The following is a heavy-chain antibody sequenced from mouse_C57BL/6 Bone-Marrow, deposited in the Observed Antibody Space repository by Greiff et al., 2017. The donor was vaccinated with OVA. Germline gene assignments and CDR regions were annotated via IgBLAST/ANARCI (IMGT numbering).Heavy chain of an antibody. Sequence: EVQLQQSGPELVKPGASVKISCKASGYTFTDYYMNWVKQSHGKSLEWIGDINPNNGGTSYNQKFTGKATLTVDKSSSTAYMELRSLTSEDSAGYYCARGGLLRYWGQGTTLTVSS. J-gene: IGHJ2*01. CDR1: GYTFTDYY. CDR3: ARGGLLRY. CDR2: INPNNGGT. V-gene: IGHV1-26*01. D-gene: IGHD1-1*01.